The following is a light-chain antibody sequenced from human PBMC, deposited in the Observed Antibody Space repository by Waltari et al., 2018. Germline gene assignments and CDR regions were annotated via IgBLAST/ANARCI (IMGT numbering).Light chain of an antibody. CDR3: QQYLQWPPAIT. CDR1: QNIDTR. J-gene: IGKJ5*01. V-gene: IGKV3-15*01. CDR2: GAS. Sequence: ILLTPSPATLSVSPGERATLSCRARQNIDTRLAWYQHKPGQAPRLLIYGASTRAADIPARFSGSGFGTDFSLTINSLQSEDFAVYYCQQYLQWPPAITFGPGTRLDFK.